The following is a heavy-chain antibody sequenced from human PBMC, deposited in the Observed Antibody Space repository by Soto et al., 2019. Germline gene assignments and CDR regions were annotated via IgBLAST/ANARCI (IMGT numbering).Heavy chain of an antibody. D-gene: IGHD6-19*01. J-gene: IGHJ4*01. CDR2: IKQDGSEK. V-gene: IGHV3-7*04. CDR1: GFTFSNYW. CDR3: ARVAYNHGWIFAY. Sequence: GGSFRGCCAASGFTFSNYWMSWVRQAPGKVLEWVANIKQDGSEKYYVDSVEGRFSLSRDNAKTSLHLPMNSLRAEDTAIYFCARVAYNHGWIFAYWGQESLVSVSS.